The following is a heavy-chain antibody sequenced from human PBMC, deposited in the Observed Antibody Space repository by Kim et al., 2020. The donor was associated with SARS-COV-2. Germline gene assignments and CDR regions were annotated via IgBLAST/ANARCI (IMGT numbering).Heavy chain of an antibody. Sequence: GGSLRLSCAASGFTFSSYSMNWVRQAPGKGLEWVSSISSSSSYIYYADSVKGRFTISRDNAKNSLYLQMNSLRAEDTAVYYCARDHEGWFGELLVQALHRYYYYYGMDVWGQGTTVTVSS. CDR3: ARDHEGWFGELLVQALHRYYYYYGMDV. CDR2: ISSSSSYI. J-gene: IGHJ6*02. V-gene: IGHV3-21*01. D-gene: IGHD3-10*01. CDR1: GFTFSSYS.